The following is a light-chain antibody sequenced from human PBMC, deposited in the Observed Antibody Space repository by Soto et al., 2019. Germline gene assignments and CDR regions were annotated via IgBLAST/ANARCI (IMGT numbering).Light chain of an antibody. CDR1: SSDFGSYNL. CDR3: CSYAGSSTFYV. V-gene: IGLV2-23*02. CDR2: EVS. Sequence: QSVLTQPASVSGSPGQPITISCTGTSSDFGSYNLVSWYQQHPGKAPKLMIYEVSKRPSGVSNRFSGSKSGNTASLTISGLQAEDEADYYCCSYAGSSTFYVFGTGTRSPS. J-gene: IGLJ1*01.